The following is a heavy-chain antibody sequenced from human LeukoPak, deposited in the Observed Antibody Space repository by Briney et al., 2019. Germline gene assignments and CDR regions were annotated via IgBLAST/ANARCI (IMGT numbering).Heavy chain of an antibody. J-gene: IGHJ6*03. Sequence: ASVKVSCKASGYTFTGYYMHWVRQAPGQGLEWMGWINPNSGGTNYAQKFQGRVTMTRDTSISTAYMELSRLRSDDTAVYYCARGNSSGWYHPRGIYYYYYYYMDVWGKGTTVTISS. V-gene: IGHV1-2*02. D-gene: IGHD6-19*01. CDR3: ARGNSSGWYHPRGIYYYYYYYMDV. CDR1: GYTFTGYY. CDR2: INPNSGGT.